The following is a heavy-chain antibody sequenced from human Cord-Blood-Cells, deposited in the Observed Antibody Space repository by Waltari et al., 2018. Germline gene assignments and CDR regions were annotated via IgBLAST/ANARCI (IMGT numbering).Heavy chain of an antibody. CDR2: ISAYNGNT. CDR1: GYTFTSYG. V-gene: IGHV1-18*01. CDR3: ARDLGQPDFWSGYWYFDL. Sequence: QVQLVQSGAEVKKPGASVKVSCKASGYTFTSYGISWVRKAPGQGLEWMGWISAYNGNTNYAQKLQGRVTMTTDTSTSTAYMELRSLRSDDTAVYYCARDLGQPDFWSGYWYFDLWGRGTLVTVSS. D-gene: IGHD3-3*01. J-gene: IGHJ2*01.